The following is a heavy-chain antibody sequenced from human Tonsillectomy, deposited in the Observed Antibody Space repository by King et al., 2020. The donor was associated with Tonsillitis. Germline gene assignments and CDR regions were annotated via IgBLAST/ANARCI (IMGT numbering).Heavy chain of an antibody. CDR3: ARVGEGGPSSYYGMDV. V-gene: IGHV1-69*01. CDR2: SIPMFDTT. Sequence: QLVQSGAEVKKPGASVKVSCKASGDTFSNYAISWGRQAPGQGVEWMGVSIPMFDTTNYAQKLQGRVTITADESRRTAYLELSSLRAEDTGVYYCARVGEGGPSSYYGMDVWGQGTTVTVSS. J-gene: IGHJ6*02. D-gene: IGHD3-16*01. CDR1: GDTFSNYA.